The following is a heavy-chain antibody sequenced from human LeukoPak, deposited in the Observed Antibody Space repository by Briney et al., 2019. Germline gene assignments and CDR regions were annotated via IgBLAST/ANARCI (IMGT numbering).Heavy chain of an antibody. V-gene: IGHV4-39*01. CDR1: GGSIRSSSYY. CDR2: IYYSGST. J-gene: IGHJ4*02. Sequence: PSETLSLTCTVSGGSIRSSSYYWGWIRQPPGKGLEWIGSIYYSGSTNYKPSLRSRVTISVDTSKNQFSLKLNSVTAADTAVYYCARHAGSYYTYNFDYWGQGTLVTVSS. CDR3: ARHAGSYYTYNFDY. D-gene: IGHD3-22*01.